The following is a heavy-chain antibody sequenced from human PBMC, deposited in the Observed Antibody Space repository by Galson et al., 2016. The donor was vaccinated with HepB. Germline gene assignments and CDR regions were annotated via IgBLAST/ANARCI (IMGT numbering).Heavy chain of an antibody. CDR1: GYDLSDYY. Sequence: SVKVSCKASGYDLSDYYIHWARQAPGQGLVWMGWISPNNGATHFPQSFQGRVTLTRDTSIKTVYMELNNLKFDDTAVYYCARPPSGYASSWYPYEYWGQGTLVIVSS. J-gene: IGHJ4*02. CDR2: ISPNNGAT. CDR3: ARPPSGYASSWYPYEY. V-gene: IGHV1-2*02. D-gene: IGHD2-2*01.